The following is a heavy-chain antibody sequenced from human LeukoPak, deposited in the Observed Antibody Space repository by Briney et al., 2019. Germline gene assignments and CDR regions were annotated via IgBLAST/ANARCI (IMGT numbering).Heavy chain of an antibody. CDR2: IYYSGST. D-gene: IGHD4-17*01. V-gene: IGHV4-59*08. CDR3: ARTVTYYYNAMDV. Sequence: SETLSLTCTVSGGSISSYYWSWIRQPPGKGLEWIGYIYYSGSTNYNPSLKSRVTISVDTSKNQFSLRLRSVTAADTAVYYCARTVTYYYNAMDVWGQGTTVTVSS. J-gene: IGHJ6*02. CDR1: GGSISSYY.